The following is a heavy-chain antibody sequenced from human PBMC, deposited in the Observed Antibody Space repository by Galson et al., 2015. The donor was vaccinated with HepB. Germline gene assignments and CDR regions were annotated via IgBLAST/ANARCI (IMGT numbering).Heavy chain of an antibody. J-gene: IGHJ4*02. D-gene: IGHD3-10*01. CDR1: GYTFTSYA. Sequence: VKVSCKASGYTFTSYAMHWVRQAPGQGLEWMGWVNTNTGNPTYAQGFTGRFVISLDTSVSTAYLQISSLKAEDTAVYYCARGGYGSGSYYFDYWGQGTLVTVSS. CDR3: ARGGYGSGSYYFDY. V-gene: IGHV7-4-1*02. CDR2: VNTNTGNP.